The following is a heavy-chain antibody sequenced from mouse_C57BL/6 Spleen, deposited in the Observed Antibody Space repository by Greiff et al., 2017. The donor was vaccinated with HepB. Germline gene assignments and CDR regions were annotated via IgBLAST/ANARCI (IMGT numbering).Heavy chain of an antibody. CDR3: AKKGGYYDYDGYAMDY. D-gene: IGHD2-4*01. V-gene: IGHV2-5*01. CDR2: IWRGGST. Sequence: VMLVESGPGLVQPSQSLSITCTVSGFSLTSYGVHWVRQSPGKGLEWLGVIWRGGSTDYNAAFMSRLSITKDNSKSQVFFKMNSLQADDTAIYYCAKKGGYYDYDGYAMDYWGQGTSVTVSS. CDR1: GFSLTSYG. J-gene: IGHJ4*01.